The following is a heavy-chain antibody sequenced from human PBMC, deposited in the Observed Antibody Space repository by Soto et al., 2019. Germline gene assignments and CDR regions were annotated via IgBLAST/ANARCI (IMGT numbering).Heavy chain of an antibody. CDR2: IYYSGST. CDR1: GVSISSYY. V-gene: IGHV4-59*08. Sequence: SETLSLTCTVSGVSISSYYWSWIRQPPGKGLEWIGYIYYSGSTNYNPSLKSRVTISVDTSKNQFSLKLSSVTAADTAVYYCARRPRYCSSTSCYVPFDYWGQGTLVTVSS. J-gene: IGHJ4*02. CDR3: ARRPRYCSSTSCYVPFDY. D-gene: IGHD2-2*01.